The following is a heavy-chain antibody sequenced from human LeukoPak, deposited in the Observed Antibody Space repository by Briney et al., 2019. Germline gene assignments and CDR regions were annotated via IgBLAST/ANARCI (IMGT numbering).Heavy chain of an antibody. J-gene: IGHJ6*02. Sequence: SETLSLTCAVYGGSFSGYYWSWIRQPPGKGLEWIGEINHSGSTNYNPSLKSRVTISVDTSKNQFSLKLSSVTAADTAVYYCARSVRDYGFYYYYGMDVWGQGTTATVSS. CDR2: INHSGST. D-gene: IGHD4-17*01. CDR1: GGSFSGYY. V-gene: IGHV4-34*01. CDR3: ARSVRDYGFYYYYGMDV.